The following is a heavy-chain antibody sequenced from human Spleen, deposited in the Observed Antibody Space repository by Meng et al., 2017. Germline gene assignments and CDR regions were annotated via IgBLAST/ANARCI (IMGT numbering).Heavy chain of an antibody. V-gene: IGHV1-2*06. J-gene: IGHJ4*02. Sequence: QVQLGQAGAEVKKPGASVKVSCKASGYTVSDYYRHWVRRAPGQGLEWMGRINPKSGDTHYAQRFQGRVTMTGDTSISTAYMELSGLRSDDTAMYYCARDEDISAAGKLFGDYWGQGTLVTVSS. D-gene: IGHD6-25*01. CDR1: GYTVSDYY. CDR2: INPKSGDT. CDR3: ARDEDISAAGKLFGDY.